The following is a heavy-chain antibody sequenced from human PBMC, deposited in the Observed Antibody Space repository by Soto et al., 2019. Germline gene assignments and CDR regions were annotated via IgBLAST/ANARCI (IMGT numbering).Heavy chain of an antibody. D-gene: IGHD3-9*01. Sequence: QLQLQESGPGLVKPSETLSLTCSVSDDSITSDKYYWGWIRQPPGKGLEWIGSIYYRGNAYYNPSTQIRLTISRDKSKTQFSLRLNSVTAADSAVYFCARLEGLATISYYFDFWGPGALVTVSS. CDR3: ARLEGLATISYYFDF. V-gene: IGHV4-39*01. CDR2: IYYRGNA. J-gene: IGHJ4*02. CDR1: DDSITSDKYY.